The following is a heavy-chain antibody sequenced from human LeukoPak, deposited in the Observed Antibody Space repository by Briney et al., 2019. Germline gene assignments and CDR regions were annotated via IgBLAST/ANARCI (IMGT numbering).Heavy chain of an antibody. CDR1: GFTFSSYG. CDR3: AKDRDLRFDP. Sequence: GGSLRLSCAASGFTFSSYGMHWVRQAPGKGLEWVAFIRYDGSNKYYADSVKGRFTISRDNSKNTLYLQMNSLRAEDTAVYYRAKDRDLRFDPWGQGTLVTVSS. V-gene: IGHV3-30*02. CDR2: IRYDGSNK. J-gene: IGHJ5*02. D-gene: IGHD3-10*01.